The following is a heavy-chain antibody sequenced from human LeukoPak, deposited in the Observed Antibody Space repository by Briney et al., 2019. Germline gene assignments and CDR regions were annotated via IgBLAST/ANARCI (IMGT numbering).Heavy chain of an antibody. D-gene: IGHD3-3*01. Sequence: ASVKVSCKASGYTFTSYGISWVRQAPGQGLEWMGWISAYNGNTNYAQKLQGRVTMTTDTSTSTAYMELRSLRSDDTAVYYCARGSGTEYYDFWSGYYTSSYYYYMDVWGKGTTVTVSS. CDR3: ARGSGTEYYDFWSGYYTSSYYYYMDV. V-gene: IGHV1-18*01. CDR1: GYTFTSYG. J-gene: IGHJ6*03. CDR2: ISAYNGNT.